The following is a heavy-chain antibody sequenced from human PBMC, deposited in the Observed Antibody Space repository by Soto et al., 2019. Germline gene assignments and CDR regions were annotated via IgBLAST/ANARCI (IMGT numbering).Heavy chain of an antibody. V-gene: IGHV3-23*01. CDR3: AKCLQVNWNYEAFQI. CDR2: ITASGGTT. D-gene: IGHD1-7*01. Sequence: PGGSLRLSCAASGFTFSSYSMSWVRQAPGKGLEWVSHITASGGTTYYADSVKGRFTISRDISRNTLYLQMNSLRAEDTALYYCAKCLQVNWNYEAFQIWGQGTMVTVAS. CDR1: GFTFSSYS. J-gene: IGHJ3*02.